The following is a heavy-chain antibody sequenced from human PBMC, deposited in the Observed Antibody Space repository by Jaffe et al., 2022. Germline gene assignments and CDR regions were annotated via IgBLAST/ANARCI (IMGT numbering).Heavy chain of an antibody. CDR1: GGSFSGYF. D-gene: IGHD4-17*01. V-gene: IGHV4-34*02. CDR2: INRIGYT. J-gene: IGHJ3*02. CDR3: ARAGYGDGAFDI. Sequence: QVQLQQWGAGLVKPSETLSLTCVVSGGSFSGYFWTWIRQPPGGGLEWVGHINRIGYTNYKSSLMSRVSISLDTSKNQFSLRLTSMTAADTGVYFCARAGYGDGAFDIWGQGTMVAASS.